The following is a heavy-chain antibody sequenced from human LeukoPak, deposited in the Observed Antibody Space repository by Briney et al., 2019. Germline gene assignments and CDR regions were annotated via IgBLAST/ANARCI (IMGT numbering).Heavy chain of an antibody. CDR1: GGSISSSSYY. CDR2: IYHSGST. V-gene: IGHV4-39*07. CDR3: ARVRITMVRGVIITNWFDP. Sequence: PSETLSLTCTVSGGSISSSSYYWGWIRQPPGKGLEWIGSIYHSGSTYYNPSLKSRVTISVDTSKNQFSLKLSSVTAADTAVYYCARVRITMVRGVIITNWFDPWGQGTLVTVSS. J-gene: IGHJ5*02. D-gene: IGHD3-10*01.